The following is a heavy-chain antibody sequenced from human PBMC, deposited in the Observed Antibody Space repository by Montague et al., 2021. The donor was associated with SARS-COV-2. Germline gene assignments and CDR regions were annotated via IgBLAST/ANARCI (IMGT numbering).Heavy chain of an antibody. D-gene: IGHD4-17*01. J-gene: IGHJ5*02. Sequence: SETLSLTCAVSGESFRCHNCYWGCQCPAPGMGLDWVGTIYGSGNTNSYPYLKSRLSTSIYTSKNHFSLKLTSVTAADTAAYYCARHRNYGDHSLDNWFHPWGQGTLVTVSS. CDR2: IYGSGNT. CDR1: GESFRCHNCY. V-gene: IGHV4-39*01. CDR3: ARHRNYGDHSLDNWFHP.